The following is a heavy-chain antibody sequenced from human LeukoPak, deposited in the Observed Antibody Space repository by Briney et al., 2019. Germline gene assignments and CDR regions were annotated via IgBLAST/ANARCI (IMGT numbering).Heavy chain of an antibody. V-gene: IGHV1-46*01. J-gene: IGHJ4*02. CDR1: GYTFTSYY. CDR3: ARDSDTSSSFGY. D-gene: IGHD6-6*01. Sequence: ASVNVSSKASGYTFTSYYLHWVRQAPGQGLEWMGIINPSGGSTSYAQKFQGRVTMTRDTSTTTVYMELSSLRSEDTALYYCARDSDTSSSFGYWGQGTLVTVSS. CDR2: INPSGGST.